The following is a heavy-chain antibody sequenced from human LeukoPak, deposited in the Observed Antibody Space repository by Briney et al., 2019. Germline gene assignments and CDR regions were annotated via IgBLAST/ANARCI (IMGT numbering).Heavy chain of an antibody. Sequence: PSETLSLTCTVSGGSNSSYYWSWIRQPPGKGVEWIGYIYYSGSTNYNPSLKSRVTISVDTSKNQFSLKLRAVTAADTAVYYCARVDAAAGMSWGQGTLVTVSS. CDR2: IYYSGST. J-gene: IGHJ4*02. D-gene: IGHD6-13*01. CDR3: ARVDAAAGMS. CDR1: GGSNSSYY. V-gene: IGHV4-59*01.